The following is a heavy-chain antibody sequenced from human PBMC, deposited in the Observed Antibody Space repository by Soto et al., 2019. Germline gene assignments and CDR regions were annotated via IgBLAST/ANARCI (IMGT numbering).Heavy chain of an antibody. CDR1: GFTFSSYG. D-gene: IGHD3-22*01. V-gene: IGHV3-30*18. J-gene: IGHJ4*02. Sequence: GGSLRLSCAASGFTFSSYGMHWVRQAPGKGLEWVAVISYDGSNKYYADSVKGRFTISRDNSKNTLYLQMNSLRAEDTAVYYCAKDRGGYYKNYFDYWGQGTLVTVSS. CDR2: ISYDGSNK. CDR3: AKDRGGYYKNYFDY.